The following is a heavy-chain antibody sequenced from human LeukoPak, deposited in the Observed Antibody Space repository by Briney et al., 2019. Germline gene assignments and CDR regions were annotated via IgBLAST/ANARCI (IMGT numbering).Heavy chain of an antibody. CDR3: ARPDVVAATPYDAFDI. J-gene: IGHJ3*02. CDR2: INHSGST. CDR1: GGSFSGYY. D-gene: IGHD2-15*01. Sequence: RASETLSLTCAVYGGSFSGYYWSWIRQPPGKGLEWIGEINHSGSTNYNPSLKSRVTISVDTSRNQFSLKLSSVTAADTAVYYCARPDVVAATPYDAFDIWGQGTMVTVSS. V-gene: IGHV4-34*01.